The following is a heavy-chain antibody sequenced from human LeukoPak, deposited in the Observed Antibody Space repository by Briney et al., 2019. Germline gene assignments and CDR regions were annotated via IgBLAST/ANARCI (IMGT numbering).Heavy chain of an antibody. D-gene: IGHD4-11*01. J-gene: IGHJ4*02. CDR1: GYTFTSNA. Sequence: ASVKVSCKASGYTFTSNAMTWVRQAPGQGLEWMGWINTNTGNPTYAQGFTGRCVFSLDTSVSTAYLQISSLKAEDTAVYYCARGDYKNVDYWGQGTLVTVSS. CDR3: ARGDYKNVDY. CDR2: INTNTGNP. V-gene: IGHV7-4-1*02.